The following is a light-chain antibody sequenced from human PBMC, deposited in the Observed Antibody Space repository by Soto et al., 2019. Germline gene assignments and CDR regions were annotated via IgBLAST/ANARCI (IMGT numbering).Light chain of an antibody. CDR2: DVS. CDR3: CSYAGSYTFV. J-gene: IGLJ2*01. V-gene: IGLV2-11*01. CDR1: SSDVGGYNY. Sequence: QSVLTQPRSVCGSPGQSVTISCTGTSSDVGGYNYVSWYQQHPGKAPKLMIYDVSKRPSGVPDRFSGSKSGNTASLTISGLQAEDEADYYCCSYAGSYTFVFGGGTKVTVL.